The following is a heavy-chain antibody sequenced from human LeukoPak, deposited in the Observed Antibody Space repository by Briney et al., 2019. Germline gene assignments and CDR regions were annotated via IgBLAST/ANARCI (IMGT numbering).Heavy chain of an antibody. CDR3: ARVRWGAFDI. CDR2: MNPSSGNT. V-gene: IGHV1-8*03. CDR1: GYTFTSYD. J-gene: IGHJ3*02. D-gene: IGHD3-16*01. Sequence: ASVKVSCKASGYTFTSYDINWVRQATGQGLEWMGWMNPSSGNTGYAQKFQGRVTITRNTSISTAYMELSSLRSEDTAVYYCARVRWGAFDIWGQGTMVTVSS.